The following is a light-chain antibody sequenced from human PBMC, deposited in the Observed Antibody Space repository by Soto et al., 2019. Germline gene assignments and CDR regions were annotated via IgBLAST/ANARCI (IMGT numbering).Light chain of an antibody. CDR2: GSS. J-gene: IGKJ1*01. V-gene: IGKV1-6*01. CDR3: LQDSSYPRT. CDR1: QDIRTE. Sequence: AIPMTQSPSSLSASVGDRVTITCRASQDIRTELGWYQQKPGKAPNLLMYGSSSLQSGVPSRFSGSGSGTDFTLTISSLQPEDFATYYCLQDSSYPRTFGQGTKVEIK.